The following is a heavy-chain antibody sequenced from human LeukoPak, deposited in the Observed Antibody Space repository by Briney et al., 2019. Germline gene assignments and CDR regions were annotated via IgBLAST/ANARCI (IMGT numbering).Heavy chain of an antibody. CDR1: GFTFSSYA. CDR2: ISGSGGSA. D-gene: IGHD4-17*01. Sequence: GGSLRLSCAASGFTFSSYAMSWVRQAPGKGLEWVSAISGSGGSAYYADSVKGRFTISRDNSKNTLYLQMNSLRAEDTAVYYCAKAGIWSTGYGDYEGDYWGQGTLVTVSS. V-gene: IGHV3-23*01. CDR3: AKAGIWSTGYGDYEGDY. J-gene: IGHJ4*02.